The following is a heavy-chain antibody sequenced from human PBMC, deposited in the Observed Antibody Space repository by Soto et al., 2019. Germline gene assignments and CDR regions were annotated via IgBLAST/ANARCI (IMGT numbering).Heavy chain of an antibody. V-gene: IGHV1-69*13. J-gene: IGHJ3*02. CDR2: IIPIFGTA. CDR1: GGTFSSYA. Sequence: GASVKVSCKASGGTFSSYAISWVRQAPGQGLEWMGGIIPIFGTANYAQKFQGRVTITADESTSTAYMELSSLRSEDTAVYYCARDSPNGGPQGAFAIWGKGTMVTVPS. D-gene: IGHD2-8*01. CDR3: ARDSPNGGPQGAFAI.